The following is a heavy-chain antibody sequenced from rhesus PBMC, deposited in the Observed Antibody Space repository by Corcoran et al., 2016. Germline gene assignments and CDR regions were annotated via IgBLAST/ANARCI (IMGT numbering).Heavy chain of an antibody. Sequence: EVQLVETGGGLVQPGGSLKLSCADSGFTFSSYGMSWVRQAPGKGLEWVSAINSGGGSTYYADSVKGRFTISRDNSKNTLSLQMNSLRAEDTAVYYCAKGYGKNFDYWGQGVLVTVSS. CDR3: AKGYGKNFDY. D-gene: IGHD1-44*01. J-gene: IGHJ4*01. V-gene: IGHV3S5*01. CDR1: GFTFSSYG. CDR2: INSGGGST.